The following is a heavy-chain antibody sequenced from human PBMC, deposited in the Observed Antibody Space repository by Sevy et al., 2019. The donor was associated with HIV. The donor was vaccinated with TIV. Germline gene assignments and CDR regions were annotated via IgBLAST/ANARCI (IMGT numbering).Heavy chain of an antibody. CDR2: IKQDGSKN. CDR1: GFTFSCYW. J-gene: IGHJ4*02. D-gene: IGHD2-15*01. Sequence: GGSLRLSCAASGFTFSCYWMSWVRQAPGKGLQWVANIKQDGSKNEFVDSVKGRFTISRDNPKNSLYLQMNSLRAEDTAVYYCAREGAGGFDYWGQGTLVTVSS. V-gene: IGHV3-7*01. CDR3: AREGAGGFDY.